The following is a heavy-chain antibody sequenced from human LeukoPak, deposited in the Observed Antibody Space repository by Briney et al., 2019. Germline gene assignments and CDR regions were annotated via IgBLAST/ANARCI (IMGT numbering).Heavy chain of an antibody. Sequence: GESLRLSCVVSGFTVSSNYMSWVRQAPGKGLEWLSVIHDGDGTYYADSVKARFTISRDNSKNTLYLQMSSLRAEDTAVYYCARLATSTGSLVDYWGQGTLVTVSS. CDR1: GFTVSSNY. V-gene: IGHV3-53*01. D-gene: IGHD1-26*01. CDR2: IHDGDGT. J-gene: IGHJ4*02. CDR3: ARLATSTGSLVDY.